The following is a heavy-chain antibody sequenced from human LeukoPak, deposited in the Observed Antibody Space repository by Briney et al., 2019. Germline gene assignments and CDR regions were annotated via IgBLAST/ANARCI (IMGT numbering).Heavy chain of an antibody. CDR2: IIPILGIA. D-gene: IGHD6-13*01. Sequence: GSSMKVSCKASGGTFSSYAISWVRQAPGQGLEWMGRIIPILGIANYAQKFQGRVTITADKSTSTAYMELSSLRSEDTAVYYCARNLNSSSWPFRWGQGTMVTVSS. CDR1: GGTFSSYA. V-gene: IGHV1-69*04. J-gene: IGHJ3*01. CDR3: ARNLNSSSWPFR.